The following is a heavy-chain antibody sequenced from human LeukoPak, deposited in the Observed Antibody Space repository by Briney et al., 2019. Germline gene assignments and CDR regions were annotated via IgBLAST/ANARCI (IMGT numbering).Heavy chain of an antibody. Sequence: SETLSLTCTVSGGSISSYCWSWIRQPPGKGLEWIGYIYYSGSTNYNPSLKSRVTISVDTSKNQFSLKLSSVTAADTAVYYCARNSDQLLYDTFDYWGQGTLVTVSS. V-gene: IGHV4-59*01. J-gene: IGHJ4*02. D-gene: IGHD2-2*02. CDR3: ARNSDQLLYDTFDY. CDR2: IYYSGST. CDR1: GGSISSYC.